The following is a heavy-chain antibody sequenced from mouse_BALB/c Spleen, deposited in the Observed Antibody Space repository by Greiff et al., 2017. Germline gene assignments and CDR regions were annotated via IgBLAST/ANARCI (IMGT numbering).Heavy chain of an antibody. D-gene: IGHD2-2*01. Sequence: EVQVVESGPELVKPGASVKISCKASGYSFTGYFMNWVMHSHGKSLEWIGRINPYNGDTFYNQKFKGKATLTVDKSSSTAHMELRSLASEDSAVYYCARSDGYEDYYAMDYWGQGTSVTVSS. V-gene: IGHV1-20*02. CDR2: INPYNGDT. CDR1: GYSFTGYF. CDR3: ARSDGYEDYYAMDY. J-gene: IGHJ4*01.